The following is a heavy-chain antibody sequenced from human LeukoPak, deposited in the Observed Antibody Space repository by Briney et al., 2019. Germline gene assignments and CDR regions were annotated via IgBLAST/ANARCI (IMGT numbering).Heavy chain of an antibody. CDR2: ISAYNGNT. CDR1: GYTFTSYG. D-gene: IGHD3-16*01. V-gene: IGHV1-18*01. Sequence: GASVKVSCKASGYTFTSYGISWVRQAPGQGLEWMGWISAYNGNTNYAQKLQGRVTMTTDTSTSTAYMELRSLRSDDTAVYYCARVSYDYVWGSAIWNGAFDIWGQGTMVTVSS. CDR3: ARVSYDYVWGSAIWNGAFDI. J-gene: IGHJ3*02.